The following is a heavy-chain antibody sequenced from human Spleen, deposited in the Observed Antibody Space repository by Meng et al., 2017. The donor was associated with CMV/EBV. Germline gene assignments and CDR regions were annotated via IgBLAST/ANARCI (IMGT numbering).Heavy chain of an antibody. CDR1: GGSITSIDHY. J-gene: IGHJ5*02. V-gene: IGHV4-30-4*08. CDR2: IYYTGRT. D-gene: IGHD1-7*01. Sequence: SGGSITSIDHYWSWIRQPPGKGLEWIAYIYYTGRTYYNPSLKSRVTISVDTSKNQLSLNLRSVTAADTAVYFCARGPGITGSTGGLDPWGQGTLVTVSS. CDR3: ARGPGITGSTGGLDP.